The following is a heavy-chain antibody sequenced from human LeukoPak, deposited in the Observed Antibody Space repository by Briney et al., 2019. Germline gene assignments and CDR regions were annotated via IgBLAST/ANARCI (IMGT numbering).Heavy chain of an antibody. V-gene: IGHV3-74*01. CDR1: GFTFSRYW. J-gene: IGHJ6*03. Sequence: GGSLRLSCAASGFTFSRYWMHWVRQAPGKGLVWVSRLNGDGSSTNYADYVKGRLTISRDNAKNSLYLQMDSLRVEDTAEYYCARDPYSGNYGAYYYYYMDVWGKGTTVTVSS. CDR3: ARDPYSGNYGAYYYYYMDV. CDR2: LNGDGSST. D-gene: IGHD1-26*01.